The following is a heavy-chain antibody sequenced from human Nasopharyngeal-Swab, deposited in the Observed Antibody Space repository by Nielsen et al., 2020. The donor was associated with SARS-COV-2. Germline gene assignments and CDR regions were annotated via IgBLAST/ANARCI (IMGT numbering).Heavy chain of an antibody. CDR1: GSNFATSW. CDR3: ARQLQSFDP. D-gene: IGHD2-21*02. CDR2: IYPGDSDT. J-gene: IGHJ5*02. Sequence: GESLKISCKGSGSNFATSWIGWARQMPGKGLEWMGIIYPGDSDTRYSPSFQGQVTISADKSISTAYLQWHNLKASDTAIYYCARQLQSFDPWGQGTLVTVSS. V-gene: IGHV5-51*01.